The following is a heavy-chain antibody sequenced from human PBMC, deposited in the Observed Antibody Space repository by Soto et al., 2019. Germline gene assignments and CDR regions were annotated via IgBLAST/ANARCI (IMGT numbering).Heavy chain of an antibody. J-gene: IGHJ4*02. D-gene: IGHD6-19*01. V-gene: IGHV3-30-3*01. CDR2: ISYDGSNK. Sequence: QVQLVESGGGVVQPGRSLRLSCAASGFTFSSYAMHWVRQAPGKGLEWVAVISYDGSNKYYADSVKGRFTISRDNSKNTLYLQMNRLRAEDTAVYYCARDVQWLGDYYFDYWGQGTLVTVSS. CDR3: ARDVQWLGDYYFDY. CDR1: GFTFSSYA.